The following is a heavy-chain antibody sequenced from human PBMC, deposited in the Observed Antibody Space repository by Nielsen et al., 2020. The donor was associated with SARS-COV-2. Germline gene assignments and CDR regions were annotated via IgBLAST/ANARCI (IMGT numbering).Heavy chain of an antibody. D-gene: IGHD1-26*01. CDR1: GLDFSDYW. V-gene: IGHV3-74*03. CDR2: INADGTKT. CDR3: AKGPKQYSGSYWYFDY. Sequence: GGSLRLSCAASGLDFSDYWIHWVRRGPGGGLEWVSRINADGTKTTYAAFAKGRSSISRDNAKNTLYLQMNSLRAEDTAVYYCAKGPKQYSGSYWYFDYWGQGTLVTVSS. J-gene: IGHJ4*02.